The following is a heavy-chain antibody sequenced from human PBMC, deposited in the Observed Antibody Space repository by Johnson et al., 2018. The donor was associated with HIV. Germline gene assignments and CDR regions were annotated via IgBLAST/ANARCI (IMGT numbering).Heavy chain of an antibody. CDR3: AKVTGAAGTSGYAFDI. Sequence: VQLVEFGGGLAQPGRSLRLSCTTSGFTFGDYALSWVRQAPGKGLEWVGFIRSKAYGGTTEYAASVKGRFTISRDDSRSIAYLQMNSLRADDTALYYFAKVTGAAGTSGYAFDIWGQGTMVTVSS. J-gene: IGHJ3*02. D-gene: IGHD6-13*01. V-gene: IGHV3-49*04. CDR2: IRSKAYGGTT. CDR1: GFTFGDYA.